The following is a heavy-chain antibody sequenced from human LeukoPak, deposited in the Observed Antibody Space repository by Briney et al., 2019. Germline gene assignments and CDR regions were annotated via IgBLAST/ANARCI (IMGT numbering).Heavy chain of an antibody. CDR1: GGSISSYY. CDR3: ARHARGYCSGGSCDYQFGPHWYFDL. V-gene: IGHV4-59*08. J-gene: IGHJ2*01. CDR2: IYYSGST. D-gene: IGHD2-15*01. Sequence: PSETLSLTCTVSGGSISSYYWSWIRQPPGKGLEWIGYIYYSGSTNYNPSLKRGVTISVDASKNQFSLKLSSVTAADTAVYYCARHARGYCSGGSCDYQFGPHWYFDLWGRGTLVTVSS.